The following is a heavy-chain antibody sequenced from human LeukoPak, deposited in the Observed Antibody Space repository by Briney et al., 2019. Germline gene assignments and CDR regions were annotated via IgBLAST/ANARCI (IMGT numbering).Heavy chain of an antibody. CDR3: ARVGYYYGSELANWLDP. V-gene: IGHV4-59*01. D-gene: IGHD3-10*01. CDR2: IYYSGST. Sequence: SETLSLTCTVSGGSISSYYWSWIRQPPGKGLEWIGYIYYSGSTNYNPSLKSRVTISVDTSKNQFSLKLSSVTAADTAVYYCARVGYYYGSELANWLDPWGQGTLVSVSS. CDR1: GGSISSYY. J-gene: IGHJ5*02.